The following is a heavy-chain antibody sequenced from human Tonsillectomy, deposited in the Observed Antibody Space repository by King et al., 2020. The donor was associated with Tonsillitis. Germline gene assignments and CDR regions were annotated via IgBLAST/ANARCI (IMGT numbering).Heavy chain of an antibody. CDR2: ISSNGGST. J-gene: IGHJ3*02. Sequence: QLVQSGGGLVQPGGSLRRSCSASGFTFSSYAMHWVRQAPGKGLEYVSAISSNGGSTYYADSVKGRFTISRDNSKNTLYLQMSSLRAEDTAVYYCWAIFGVVTDRDAFDIWGQGTMVTVSS. V-gene: IGHV3-64D*06. CDR1: GFTFSSYA. D-gene: IGHD3-3*01. CDR3: WAIFGVVTDRDAFDI.